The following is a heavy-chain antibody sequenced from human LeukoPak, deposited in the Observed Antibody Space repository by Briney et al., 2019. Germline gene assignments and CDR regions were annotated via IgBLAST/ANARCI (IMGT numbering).Heavy chain of an antibody. D-gene: IGHD3-10*01. Sequence: SETLSLTCAVYGGSFSGYYWSWIRQPPPKGLEWIGEINHSGSTNYNPSLKSRVTISVDTSKNQFSMKLSSVTAADTAVYYCARSLRKLRGPGVWFDPWGQGTLVTVSS. CDR2: INHSGST. V-gene: IGHV4-34*01. J-gene: IGHJ5*02. CDR3: ARSLRKLRGPGVWFDP. CDR1: GGSFSGYY.